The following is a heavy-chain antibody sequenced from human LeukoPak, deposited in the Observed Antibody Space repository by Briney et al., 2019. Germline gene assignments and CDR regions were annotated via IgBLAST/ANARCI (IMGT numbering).Heavy chain of an antibody. CDR3: ARAPYYGDYGDY. D-gene: IGHD4-17*01. CDR1: GFTFSNYG. V-gene: IGHV3-33*01. Sequence: GKSLRLSCAASGFTFSNYGMHWVRQAPGRGLEWVAVIWYDGSSKYYADPVRGRFTISRDNSKNTLFLQMSSLRAEDTAVYYCARAPYYGDYGDYWGQGTLVTVSS. J-gene: IGHJ4*01. CDR2: IWYDGSSK.